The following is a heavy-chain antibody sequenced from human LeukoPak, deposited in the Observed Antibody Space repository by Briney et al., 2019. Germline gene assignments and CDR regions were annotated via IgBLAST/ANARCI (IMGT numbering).Heavy chain of an antibody. CDR3: AKSIVVVPAASLYYFDY. CDR2: ISGSGGST. Sequence: GGSLRLSCAASGFTFSSYAMSWVRQAPGKGLEWVSAISGSGGSTYYADSVKGRFTIYRDNSKNTLYLQMNSLRAEDTAVYYCAKSIVVVPAASLYYFDYWGQGTLVTVSS. CDR1: GFTFSSYA. J-gene: IGHJ4*02. D-gene: IGHD2-2*01. V-gene: IGHV3-23*01.